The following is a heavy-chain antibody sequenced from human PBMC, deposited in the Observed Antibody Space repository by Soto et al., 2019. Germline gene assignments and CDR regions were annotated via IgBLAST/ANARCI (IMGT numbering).Heavy chain of an antibody. D-gene: IGHD4-4*01. J-gene: IGHJ5*02. CDR3: ARDPSTINKLIGVWFDP. CDR2: IKPISDIT. Sequence: VASVKVSCKASGDTFVRFTINWVRQAPGQGLEWMGGIKPISDITNYAQRFQGRVTFTADASTSTVYLELSSLRSEDTAMYYCARDPSTINKLIGVWFDPWGQGTLVTVSS. V-gene: IGHV1-69*13. CDR1: GDTFVRFT.